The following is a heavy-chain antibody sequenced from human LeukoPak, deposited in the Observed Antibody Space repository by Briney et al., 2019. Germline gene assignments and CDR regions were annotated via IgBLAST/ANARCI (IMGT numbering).Heavy chain of an antibody. CDR3: ARVQAAGFYVDY. CDR2: INHSGST. CDR1: GGSFRGYY. J-gene: IGHJ4*02. D-gene: IGHD6-13*01. Sequence: SEALSLTCALHGGSFRGYYWSWIRDPLGKGLGWIGVINHSGSTTYNPPLKSRVTISVDTSKNQFSRKLSSVTAADTAVYYCARVQAAGFYVDYWGQGTLVTVSS. V-gene: IGHV4-34*01.